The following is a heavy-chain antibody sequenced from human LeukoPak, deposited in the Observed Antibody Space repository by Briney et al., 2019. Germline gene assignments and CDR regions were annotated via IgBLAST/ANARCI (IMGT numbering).Heavy chain of an antibody. CDR1: GVSISSVGYY. D-gene: IGHD3-22*01. J-gene: IGHJ3*02. V-gene: IGHV4-31*03. CDR3: ARDWPYYTDGSAYYNAFDI. Sequence: ASETLSLTCTVSGVSISSVGYYWSWIRQYPGKGLEWIGYISYSGNTYYNPSLKSRVSISVDTSKTQFCLNLSSVTSADTALYYCARDWPYYTDGSAYYNAFDIWGQGTMVTVSS. CDR2: ISYSGNT.